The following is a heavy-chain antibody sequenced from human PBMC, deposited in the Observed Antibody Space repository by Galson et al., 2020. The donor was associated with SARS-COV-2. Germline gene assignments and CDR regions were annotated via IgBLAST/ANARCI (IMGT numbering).Heavy chain of an antibody. Sequence: TGGSLRLSCAASGFIFSTYAMSWVRQAPGKGLQWVSPISSTGGTTYYADSVKGRFTISRDNSKNTLYLQMSSLRAEDTAVYYCAKLATVDYYYGMDVWGQGTTVTVSS. J-gene: IGHJ6*02. V-gene: IGHV3-23*01. D-gene: IGHD3-3*02. CDR1: GFIFSTYA. CDR2: ISSTGGTT. CDR3: AKLATVDYYYGMDV.